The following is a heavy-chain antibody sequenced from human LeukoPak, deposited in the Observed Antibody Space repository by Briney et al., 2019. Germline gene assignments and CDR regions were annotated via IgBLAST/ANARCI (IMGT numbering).Heavy chain of an antibody. CDR1: GYSSTSYW. CDR3: ARPRDGYNWFDY. D-gene: IGHD5-24*01. J-gene: IGHJ4*02. V-gene: IGHV5-51*01. CDR2: IYPGDSDT. Sequence: GESLKISCKGSGYSSTSYWIGWVRQMPGKGLEWMGIIYPGDSDTRYSPSFQGQVTISADKSITTAYLQWRSLKACDTAMYYWARPRDGYNWFDYWGQGTLVTVSS.